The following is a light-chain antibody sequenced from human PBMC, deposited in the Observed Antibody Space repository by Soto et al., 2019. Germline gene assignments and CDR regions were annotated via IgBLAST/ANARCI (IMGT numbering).Light chain of an antibody. CDR3: SSYAGSNNYVV. J-gene: IGLJ2*01. CDR1: SSDVGLYNY. Sequence: QSALTQPPSASGSPGQSVTISCTGTSSDVGLYNYVSWYQQHPGKAPKHMIYEVSKRPSGVPDRFSGSKSGNTASLTVSGLQAEDEADYYRSSYAGSNNYVVFGGGTKLTVL. V-gene: IGLV2-8*01. CDR2: EVS.